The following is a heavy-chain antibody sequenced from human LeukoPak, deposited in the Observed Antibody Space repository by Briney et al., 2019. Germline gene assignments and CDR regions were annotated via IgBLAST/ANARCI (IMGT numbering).Heavy chain of an antibody. CDR3: ASFGAPLWSGYPRYYYYYYYMDV. J-gene: IGHJ6*03. CDR1: GFTFSSYE. V-gene: IGHV3-48*03. D-gene: IGHD3-3*01. CDR2: ISSSGSTI. Sequence: GGSLRLSCAASGFTFSSYEMNWVRQAPGKGLEWASYISSSGSTIYYADSVKGRFTISRDNAKNSLYLQVNSLRAEDTAVYYCASFGAPLWSGYPRYYYYYYYMDVWGKGTTVTVSS.